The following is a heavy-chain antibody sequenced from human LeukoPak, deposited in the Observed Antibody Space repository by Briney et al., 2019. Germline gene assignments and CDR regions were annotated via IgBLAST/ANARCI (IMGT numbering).Heavy chain of an antibody. CDR1: GFTFSSYG. D-gene: IGHD6-19*01. V-gene: IGHV3-30*03. J-gene: IGHJ4*02. CDR3: AAPQQWLVLWNYFDY. Sequence: GGSLRLSCAASGFTFSSYGMHWVRQAPGKGLEWVAVISYDGSNKYYADSVKGRFTISRDNSKNTLYLQMNSLRAEDTAVYYCAAPQQWLVLWNYFDYWGQGTLVTISS. CDR2: ISYDGSNK.